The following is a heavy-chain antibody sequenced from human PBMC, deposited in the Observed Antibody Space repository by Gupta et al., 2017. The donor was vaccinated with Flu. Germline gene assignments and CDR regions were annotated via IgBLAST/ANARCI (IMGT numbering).Heavy chain of an antibody. V-gene: IGHV3-23*05. CDR3: ATQLWNTDY. CDR1: GLPFDNYG. D-gene: IGHD1/OR15-1a*01. J-gene: IGHJ4*02. CDR2: INFDGTNR. Sequence: EVKLLASGGGLVPPGGSLRLSCVVSGLPFDNYGMSWVRQAPGTGLQWVSAINFDGTNRHYADSVLGRFTISRDNSKNTLYLDMHSLRADDTAFYYCATQLWNTDYWGQGTLVTVSS.